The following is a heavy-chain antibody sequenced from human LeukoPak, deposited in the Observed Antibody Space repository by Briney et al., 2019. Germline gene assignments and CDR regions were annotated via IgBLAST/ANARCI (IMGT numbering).Heavy chain of an antibody. CDR2: ISGSGGST. Sequence: GGSLRLSCAASGFTFSSYAMSWVRQAPGKGLEWVSAISGSGGSTYYADSVKGRFTISRDNSQNTLYLQMNSLRAEDTAVYYCAKEGLLWFGELLALTFDYWGQGTLVTVSS. J-gene: IGHJ4*02. D-gene: IGHD3-10*01. CDR1: GFTFSSYA. V-gene: IGHV3-23*01. CDR3: AKEGLLWFGELLALTFDY.